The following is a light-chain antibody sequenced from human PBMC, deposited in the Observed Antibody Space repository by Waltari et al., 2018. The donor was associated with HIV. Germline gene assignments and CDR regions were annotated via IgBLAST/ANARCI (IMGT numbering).Light chain of an antibody. CDR3: QSYDYTIQV. CDR1: SGDIASQY. Sequence: FILTQPHSVSESPGKTVIISCTRNSGDIASQYVQWYQQRPGSAPTPVIYEDTRRPSGVPDRFSGSIDSASNSAFLTISGLKTEDEAAYYCQSYDYTIQVFGGGTKLTVL. V-gene: IGLV6-57*04. J-gene: IGLJ3*02. CDR2: EDT.